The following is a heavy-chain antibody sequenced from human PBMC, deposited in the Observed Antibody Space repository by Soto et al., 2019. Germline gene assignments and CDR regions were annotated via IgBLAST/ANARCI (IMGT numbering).Heavy chain of an antibody. CDR2: ISWNSGSI. CDR3: AKDEDPYYYYGMDV. Sequence: EVQLVESGGGLVQPGRSLRLSCAASGFTFDDYAMHWVRQAPGKGLGWVSGISWNSGSIGYADSVKGRFTISRDNAKNSLYLQMNSLRAEDTALYYCAKDEDPYYYYGMDVWGQGTTVTVSS. J-gene: IGHJ6*02. V-gene: IGHV3-9*01. CDR1: GFTFDDYA. D-gene: IGHD2-15*01.